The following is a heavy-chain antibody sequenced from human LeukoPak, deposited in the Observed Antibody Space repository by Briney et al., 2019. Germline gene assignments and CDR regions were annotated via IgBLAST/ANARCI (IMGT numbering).Heavy chain of an antibody. V-gene: IGHV4-4*07. D-gene: IGHD4-17*01. CDR2: IYTSENT. J-gene: IGHJ6*03. Sequence: SETLSLTCTVSGGYIGSYYWSWIRQPAGKGLEWIGRIYTSENTDYNPSLKSRVSMSVDMSTSQFSLRLTSVTAADTAVYYCAREGDYGDYSKSFYYMDVWGKGTTVTVSS. CDR1: GGYIGSYY. CDR3: AREGDYGDYSKSFYYMDV.